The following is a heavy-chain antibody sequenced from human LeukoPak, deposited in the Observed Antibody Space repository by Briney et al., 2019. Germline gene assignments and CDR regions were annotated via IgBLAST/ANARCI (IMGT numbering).Heavy chain of an antibody. CDR2: IKQDGSDK. V-gene: IGHV3-7*01. CDR3: ARYHYDSSGYFS. J-gene: IGHJ5*02. D-gene: IGHD3-22*01. Sequence: PGGSLRHSCAASGFTFSSYWMSWVRQAPGKGLEWVANIKQDGSDKYYVDSVKGRFTVSRDNAKNSLSLQMNSLRVEDTAVYYCARYHYDSSGYFSWGQGTLVSVSS. CDR1: GFTFSSYW.